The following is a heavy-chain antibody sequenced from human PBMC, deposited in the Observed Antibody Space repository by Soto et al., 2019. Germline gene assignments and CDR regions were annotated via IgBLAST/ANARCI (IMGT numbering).Heavy chain of an antibody. D-gene: IGHD3-9*01. CDR2: VYYSGST. J-gene: IGHJ5*02. CDR3: VRDYLLTGFGT. Sequence: SETLSPICRVSNGSISTYYWTSVRQPPGKGLEWIGYVYYSGSTNYNPSLKSRVAMSVDTSKNQFSLELKSVTAADTATYYCVRDYLLTGFGTWGQGTLVTVSS. V-gene: IGHV4-59*01. CDR1: NGSISTYY.